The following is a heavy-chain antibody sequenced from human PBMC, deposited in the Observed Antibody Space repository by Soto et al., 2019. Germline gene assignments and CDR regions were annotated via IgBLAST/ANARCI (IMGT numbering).Heavy chain of an antibody. CDR3: AHRPIGMDTIAFDY. Sequence: QITLKESGPTLVKPTQTLTLTCTFSGFSLSTSGVGVGWIRQPPGKALEWLALIYWDDDKRYSPSLKSRLTITQDTSKNQVVLTMTNMDPVDTATYYCAHRPIGMDTIAFDYWGQGTLVTVSS. D-gene: IGHD5-18*01. V-gene: IGHV2-5*02. J-gene: IGHJ4*02. CDR1: GFSLSTSGVG. CDR2: IYWDDDK.